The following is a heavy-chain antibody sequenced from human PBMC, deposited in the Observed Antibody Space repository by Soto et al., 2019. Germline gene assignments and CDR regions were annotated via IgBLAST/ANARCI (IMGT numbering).Heavy chain of an antibody. CDR2: ISGSGGST. CDR1: GFTFSSYA. Sequence: VGSLRLSCAASGFTFSSYAMSWVRQAPGKGLEWVSAISGSGGSTYYADSVKGRFTISRDNSKNTLYLQMNSLRAEDTAVYYCAKELRITMVRGVIPYYYGMDVWGRGTTVTVSS. J-gene: IGHJ6*02. D-gene: IGHD3-10*01. V-gene: IGHV3-23*01. CDR3: AKELRITMVRGVIPYYYGMDV.